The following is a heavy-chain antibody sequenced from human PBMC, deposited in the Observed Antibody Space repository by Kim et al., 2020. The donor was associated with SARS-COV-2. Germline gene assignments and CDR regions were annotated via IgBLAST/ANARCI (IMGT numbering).Heavy chain of an antibody. J-gene: IGHJ6*02. V-gene: IGHV1-18*01. Sequence: ASVKVSCKASGYTFTSYGISWVRQAPGQGLEWMGWISAYNGNTNYAQKLQGRVTMTTDTSTSTAYMELRSLRSDDTAVYYCARDVVRYCSGGSCYYYYYYGMDVGGQGTTVTVSS. CDR1: GYTFTSYG. CDR2: ISAYNGNT. D-gene: IGHD2-15*01. CDR3: ARDVVRYCSGGSCYYYYYYGMDV.